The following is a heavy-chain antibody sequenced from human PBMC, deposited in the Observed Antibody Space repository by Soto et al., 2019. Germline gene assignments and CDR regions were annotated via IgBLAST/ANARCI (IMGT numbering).Heavy chain of an antibody. CDR1: GYTFTNYG. CDR2: IRVSNGNT. CDR3: ARDAVTWKDRIDDYFYGMDV. J-gene: IGHJ6*02. D-gene: IGHD1-1*01. V-gene: IGHV1-18*01. Sequence: ASVKVSCKASGYTFTNYGISWVRQAPGQGLEWMGWIRVSNGNTKYAQKFQDRVTMTTDTSTSTAYMELRSLRSDDTAVYHCARDAVTWKDRIDDYFYGMDVWGQGTTVTAP.